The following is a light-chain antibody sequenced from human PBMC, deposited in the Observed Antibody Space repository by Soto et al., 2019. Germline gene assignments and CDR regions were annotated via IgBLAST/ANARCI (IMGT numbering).Light chain of an antibody. V-gene: IGKV3-15*01. J-gene: IGKJ4*01. CDR2: LAS. Sequence: EIVMTQSPATLSVSPGERATLSCRASQSISNNLAWYQQKPGQAPRLLIYLASTRVTGIPARFSGSGSGTEFTLTISSLHPDDIAVYYSQQSYSTPLTFGGGTKVQIK. CDR1: QSISNN. CDR3: QQSYSTPLT.